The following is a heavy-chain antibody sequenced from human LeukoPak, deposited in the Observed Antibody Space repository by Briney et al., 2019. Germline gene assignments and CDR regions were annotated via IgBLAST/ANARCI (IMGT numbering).Heavy chain of an antibody. CDR1: GFTFSKVW. CDR2: IKSKTDGGTI. CDR3: TTDLSELDDSGYYAKYFHH. Sequence: GGSLRLSCAASGFTFSKVWMSWVRQAPGKGLEWVGRIKSKTDGGTIDYAAPVKGGFTISRDDSKDTLFLQMNSLKTEDTAVYYCTTDLSELDDSGYYAKYFHHWGQGTLVSVSS. V-gene: IGHV3-15*01. J-gene: IGHJ1*01. D-gene: IGHD3-22*01.